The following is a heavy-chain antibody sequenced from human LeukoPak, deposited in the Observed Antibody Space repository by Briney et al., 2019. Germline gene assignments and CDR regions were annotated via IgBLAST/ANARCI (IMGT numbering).Heavy chain of an antibody. D-gene: IGHD6-13*01. Sequence: SQTLSLTCTVSGGSISSGGYYWSWIRQHPGKGLEWIGYIYYSGSTYYNPSLKSRVTISVDTSKNQFSLKLSSVTAADTAVYYCARDPIAAAGSSSGWFDPWGQGTLVTVSS. CDR3: ARDPIAAAGSSSGWFDP. V-gene: IGHV4-31*03. CDR1: GGSISSGGYY. CDR2: IYYSGST. J-gene: IGHJ5*02.